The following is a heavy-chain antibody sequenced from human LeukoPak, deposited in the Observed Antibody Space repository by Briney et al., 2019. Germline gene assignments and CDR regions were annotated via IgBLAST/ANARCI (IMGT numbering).Heavy chain of an antibody. CDR3: ARVDFDGSSHDY. D-gene: IGHD3-9*01. J-gene: IGHJ4*02. CDR2: INPNSGGT. CDR1: GYTFTGYY. Sequence: ASVKVSCKASGYTFTGYYMHWVRQAPGQGLEWMGWINPNSGGTNYAQKFQGRVTMTRDTSISTAYMELSRLRSDDTAVYYCARVDFDGSSHDYWGQGTLVTVSS. V-gene: IGHV1-2*02.